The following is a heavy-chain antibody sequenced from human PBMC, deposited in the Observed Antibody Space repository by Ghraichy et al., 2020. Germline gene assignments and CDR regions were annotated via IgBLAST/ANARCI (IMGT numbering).Heavy chain of an antibody. D-gene: IGHD3-10*01. CDR1: GFTFSGYN. J-gene: IGHJ6*02. CDR3: ARATREWLGRYYGVDV. V-gene: IGHV3-30*03. Sequence: GESLNISCAGSGFTFSGYNMHWVRQAPGKGLEWVADISDDGSNEYYVESVKGRFTIFRDNSKNTVYLQMNSLRPEDTAVYYCARATREWLGRYYGVDVWGQGTTVIVS. CDR2: ISDDGSNE.